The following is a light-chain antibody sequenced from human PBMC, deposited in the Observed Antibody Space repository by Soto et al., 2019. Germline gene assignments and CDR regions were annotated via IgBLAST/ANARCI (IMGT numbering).Light chain of an antibody. CDR3: QQSYSAIMYT. J-gene: IGKJ2*01. V-gene: IGKV1-39*01. CDR2: AAS. Sequence: DIQMTQSPSSLSASVGDRVTITCRASQTIVNFLNWYQQKPGKAPKLLIYAASTLESGVPSRFSGSGSGTDFTLTINTLQPEDFATYYCQQSYSAIMYTFGQGTKLEIK. CDR1: QTIVNF.